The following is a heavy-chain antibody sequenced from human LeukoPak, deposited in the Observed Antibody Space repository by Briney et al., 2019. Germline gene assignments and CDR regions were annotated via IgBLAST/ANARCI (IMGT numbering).Heavy chain of an antibody. CDR1: GGSIGFYF. Sequence: SETLSLTCTVSGGSIGFYFWSWIRQPPGKGLEWIGHIYYSGGTSYNPSLKSRVTISVDTSKNQFSLRLTSVTAADTAVYYCARRRDSSGWYVFDYWGQGTLVTVSS. J-gene: IGHJ4*02. CDR2: IYYSGGT. D-gene: IGHD6-19*01. CDR3: ARRRDSSGWYVFDY. V-gene: IGHV4-59*01.